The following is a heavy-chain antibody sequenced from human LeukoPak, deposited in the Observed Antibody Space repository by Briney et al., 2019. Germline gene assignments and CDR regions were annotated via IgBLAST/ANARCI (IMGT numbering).Heavy chain of an antibody. CDR2: IKQDGSET. J-gene: IGHJ4*02. CDR1: GFTFSNYW. CDR3: ARGGSGYSYGRIDS. D-gene: IGHD5-18*01. V-gene: IGHV3-7*01. Sequence: GGSLRLSCAASGFTFSNYWINWVRQAPGKGLEWVANIKQDGSETYCVDSVKGRFTISRDNAKNSLYLQMNSLRDEDTAVYYCARGGSGYSYGRIDSWGQGILVTVSS.